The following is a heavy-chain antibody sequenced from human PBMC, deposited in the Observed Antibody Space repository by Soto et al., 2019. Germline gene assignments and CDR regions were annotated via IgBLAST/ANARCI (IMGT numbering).Heavy chain of an antibody. CDR3: ARHQRDDAAERWFDP. CDR1: GYIFTNYW. V-gene: IGHV5-51*01. Sequence: GESLKISFWSSGYIFTNYWICWVRQMPVKGLEWMGMIYPDDSDVIYSPSFQGQVTISADKSTRTAYLQWSSLKASDSAIYYCARHQRDDAAERWFDPWGQGILVTVSS. CDR2: IYPDDSDV. D-gene: IGHD2-15*01. J-gene: IGHJ5*02.